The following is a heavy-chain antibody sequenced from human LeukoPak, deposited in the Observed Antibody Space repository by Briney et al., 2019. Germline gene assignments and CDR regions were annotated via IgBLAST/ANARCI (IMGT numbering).Heavy chain of an antibody. CDR3: ASLPAVAAGTMRA. CDR2: VYYTGGT. J-gene: IGHJ5*02. D-gene: IGHD6-13*01. CDR1: GGSIDITTYY. Sequence: SETLSLTCTVSGGSIDITTYYWGWIRQPPGKGLDWIGSVYYTGGTYYNPSLMSRVTISVDKSKNQFSLKLSSVTAADTAVYYCASLPAVAAGTMRAWGQGTLVTVSS. V-gene: IGHV4-39*07.